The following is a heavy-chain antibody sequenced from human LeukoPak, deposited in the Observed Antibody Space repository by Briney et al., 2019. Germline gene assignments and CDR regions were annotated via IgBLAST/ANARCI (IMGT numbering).Heavy chain of an antibody. V-gene: IGHV3-53*01. CDR1: GFTVSSNY. J-gene: IGHJ6*02. CDR3: ARALGITMVRGVSSWGPHGMDV. Sequence: PGGSLRLSCAASGFTVSSNYMSWVRQAPGKGLEWVSVIYSGGSTYYADSVKGRFTISRDNSKNTLYLQMNSLRAEDTAVYYCARALGITMVRGVSSWGPHGMDVWGQGTTVTVSS. CDR2: IYSGGST. D-gene: IGHD3-10*01.